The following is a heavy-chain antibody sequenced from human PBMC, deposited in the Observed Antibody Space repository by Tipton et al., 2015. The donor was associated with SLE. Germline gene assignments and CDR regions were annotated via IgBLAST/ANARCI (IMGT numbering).Heavy chain of an antibody. Sequence: TLSLTCTVSGYSISSGYYWGWIRQPPGKGLEWIGSIYHSGSTYYNPSLKSRVTISVDTSKNQFSLKLSSVTAADTAVYYCARSPANIVVVPAAPYYMDVWGKGTTVTVSS. V-gene: IGHV4-38-2*02. D-gene: IGHD2-2*01. J-gene: IGHJ6*03. CDR2: IYHSGST. CDR1: GYSISSGYY. CDR3: ARSPANIVVVPAAPYYMDV.